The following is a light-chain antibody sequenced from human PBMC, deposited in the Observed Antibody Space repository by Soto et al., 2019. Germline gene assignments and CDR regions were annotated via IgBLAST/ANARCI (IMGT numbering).Light chain of an antibody. Sequence: DIQMTQSPSSLPASLGDRVTITFRASQGISNYLAWYQQKPGKVPKLLIYAASTLQSGVPSRFSGSGSGTDFTLTISSLQPEDVATYYCQKYNSAPWTFGQGTKVDIK. CDR2: AAS. J-gene: IGKJ1*01. V-gene: IGKV1-27*01. CDR3: QKYNSAPWT. CDR1: QGISNY.